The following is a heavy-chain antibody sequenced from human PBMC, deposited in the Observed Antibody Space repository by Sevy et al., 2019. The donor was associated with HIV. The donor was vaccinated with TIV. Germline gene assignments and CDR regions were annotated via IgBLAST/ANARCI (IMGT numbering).Heavy chain of an antibody. CDR3: AREGGYTDQGMDV. CDR2: ISPSSSSI. CDR1: GFSFSSYS. V-gene: IGHV3-48*01. Sequence: GGSLRLSCAASGFSFSSYSMNWVRQAPGKGLEWVSYISPSSSSIYYSDSVKDRFTISRDNAKNSMYVQMNSLRAEDTAVYYCAREGGYTDQGMDVWCQGTTVTVSS. J-gene: IGHJ6*02. D-gene: IGHD5-12*01.